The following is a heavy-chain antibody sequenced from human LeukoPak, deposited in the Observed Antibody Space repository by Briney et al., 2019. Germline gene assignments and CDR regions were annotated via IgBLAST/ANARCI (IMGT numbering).Heavy chain of an antibody. V-gene: IGHV3-48*02. CDR1: GFSFRSYS. D-gene: IGHD2-8*02. CDR3: ARRYCTGDTCFLDF. Sequence: GGSLRLSCAASGFSFRSYSMNWVRQAPGKGLEWVSYISSSIITIYYADSVKGRFTISRDNAKNSLYLQMNSLRDEDTAVYYCARRYCTGDTCFLDFWGQGTLVTVSS. J-gene: IGHJ4*02. CDR2: ISSSIITI.